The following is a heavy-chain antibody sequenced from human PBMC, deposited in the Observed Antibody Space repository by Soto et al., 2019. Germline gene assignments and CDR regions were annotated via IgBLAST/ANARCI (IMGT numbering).Heavy chain of an antibody. Sequence: ASVKVSCKASGYTFTGYYMHWVRQAPGQGLEWMGWINPNSGGTNYAQKFQGWVTMTRGTSISTAYMELSRLRSDDTAVYYCARGDFMGYYYGMDVWGQGTTVTVS. J-gene: IGHJ6*02. V-gene: IGHV1-2*04. CDR3: ARGDFMGYYYGMDV. D-gene: IGHD3-3*01. CDR2: INPNSGGT. CDR1: GYTFTGYY.